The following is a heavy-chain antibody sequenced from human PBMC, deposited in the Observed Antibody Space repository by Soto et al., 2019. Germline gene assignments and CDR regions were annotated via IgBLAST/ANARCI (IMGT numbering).Heavy chain of an antibody. V-gene: IGHV1-3*01. Sequence: ASVKVSCKASGYTFTSYAMHWVRQAPGQRLEWMGWINAGNGNTKYSQKFQGRVTITRDTSAGTAYMELSSLRSEDTAVYYCASGPLSCGSPDFYYWGKGTLVPVSS. J-gene: IGHJ4*02. CDR1: GYTFTSYA. CDR2: INAGNGNT. CDR3: ASGPLSCGSPDFYY.